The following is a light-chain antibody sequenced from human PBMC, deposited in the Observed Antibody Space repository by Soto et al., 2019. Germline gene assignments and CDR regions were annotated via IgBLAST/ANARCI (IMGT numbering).Light chain of an antibody. J-gene: IGKJ1*01. V-gene: IGKV3-20*01. Sequence: EVMLTQSPGTLSLSPGERATLSCRASQSVSSSYLAWYQQKPGQAPRLLIYGASSRATGIPDRFSGSGSGTDFTLTISRLEPEDFAVYYCQQYGSSPPKTFGQGTKVDIK. CDR3: QQYGSSPPKT. CDR1: QSVSSSY. CDR2: GAS.